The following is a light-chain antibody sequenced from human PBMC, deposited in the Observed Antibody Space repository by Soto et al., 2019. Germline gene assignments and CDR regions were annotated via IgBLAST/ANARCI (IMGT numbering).Light chain of an antibody. CDR2: DVS. J-gene: IGLJ1*01. Sequence: QSMLSQPRSVSGSPGHAVTISCTGTSSDVGGYSYVSWYQQHPGKAPKLMISDVSKRPSGVPDRFSGSKFGNTASLTISGLQAEDEADYYCCSYAGAFTYVFGSGTKV. CDR1: SSDVGGYSY. CDR3: CSYAGAFTYV. V-gene: IGLV2-11*01.